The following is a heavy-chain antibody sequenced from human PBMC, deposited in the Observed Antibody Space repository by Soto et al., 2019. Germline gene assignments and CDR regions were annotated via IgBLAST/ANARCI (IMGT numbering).Heavy chain of an antibody. CDR2: IYTSGST. D-gene: IGHD6-13*01. V-gene: IGHV4-4*07. J-gene: IGHJ6*02. Sequence: ETLSLTCTVSGGSISSYYWSWIRQPAGKGLEWIGRIYTSGSTNYNPSLKSRVTMSVDTSKNQFSLKLSSVTAADTAVYYCARGRGGLAAAGTGDYYYYYGMAVWGQGTTVT. CDR1: GGSISSYY. CDR3: ARGRGGLAAAGTGDYYYYYGMAV.